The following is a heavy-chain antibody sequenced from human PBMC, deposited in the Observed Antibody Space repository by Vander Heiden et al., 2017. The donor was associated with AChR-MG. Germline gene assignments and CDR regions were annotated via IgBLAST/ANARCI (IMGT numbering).Heavy chain of an antibody. CDR1: GFTFTSSA. CDR2: IVVGSGNT. V-gene: IGHV1-58*02. Sequence: PEVKKPGTSVKVSCKACGFTFTSSAMQAVRQARGQRLEWIGWIVVGSGNTNYAQKFQERVTITRDMSTSTAYMELSSLRSEDTAVYYCAADNVDSDAFDIWGQGTMVTVSS. J-gene: IGHJ3*02. CDR3: AADNVDSDAFDI.